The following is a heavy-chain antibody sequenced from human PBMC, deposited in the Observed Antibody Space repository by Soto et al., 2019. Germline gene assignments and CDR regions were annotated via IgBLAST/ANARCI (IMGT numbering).Heavy chain of an antibody. Sequence: GESLKISCKGSGYSFTSYWIGWVRQMPGKGLEWMGIIYPGDSDTRYSPSFQGQVTISADKSISTAYLQWSSLKASDTAMYYCARLPDHHSAYCGGDCYNEYFDYWGQGTLVTVSS. V-gene: IGHV5-51*01. CDR3: ARLPDHHSAYCGGDCYNEYFDY. D-gene: IGHD2-21*02. CDR2: IYPGDSDT. CDR1: GYSFTSYW. J-gene: IGHJ4*02.